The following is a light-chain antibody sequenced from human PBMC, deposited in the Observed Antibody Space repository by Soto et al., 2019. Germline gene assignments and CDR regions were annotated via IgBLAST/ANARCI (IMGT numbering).Light chain of an antibody. V-gene: IGLV2-14*01. Sequence: LTQPASVSGSPGQSITISCIGTSSDIGAYNSVSWYQQHPGKAPKLMIYEVNNRPSGVSNRFSGSKSGNTAALTVSGLQAEDEADYYCSSYTRSNTVVFGGGTKVTVL. CDR2: EVN. CDR1: SSDIGAYNS. CDR3: SSYTRSNTVV. J-gene: IGLJ2*01.